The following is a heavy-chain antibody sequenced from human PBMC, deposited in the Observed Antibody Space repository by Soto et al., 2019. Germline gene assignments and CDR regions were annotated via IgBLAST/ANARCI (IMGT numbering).Heavy chain of an antibody. CDR2: IWYDGSNK. CDR1: GFTFSSYG. J-gene: IGHJ6*02. Sequence: GGSLRLSCAASGFTFSSYGMHWVRQAPGKGLEWVAVIWYDGSNKYYADSVKGRFTISRDNSKNTLYLQMNSLRAEDTAVYYCARELGSGYDYGGQAYYYYYGMDVWGQGTTVTVSS. CDR3: ARELGSGYDYGGQAYYYYYGMDV. V-gene: IGHV3-33*01. D-gene: IGHD5-12*01.